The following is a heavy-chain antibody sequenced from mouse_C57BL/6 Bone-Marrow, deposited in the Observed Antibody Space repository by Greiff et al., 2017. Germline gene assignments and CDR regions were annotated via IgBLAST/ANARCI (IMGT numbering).Heavy chain of an antibody. Sequence: QVQLQQPGAELVKPGASVKLSCKASGYTFTSYGISWVKQRTGQGLEWIGEIYPRSGNTYYNEKFKGKATLTADKSSSTAYMELRSLTSEDSAVYFCARDYCGNYERFAYWGQGTLVTVSA. D-gene: IGHD2-1*01. CDR1: GYTFTSYG. J-gene: IGHJ3*01. CDR2: IYPRSGNT. CDR3: ARDYCGNYERFAY. V-gene: IGHV1-81*01.